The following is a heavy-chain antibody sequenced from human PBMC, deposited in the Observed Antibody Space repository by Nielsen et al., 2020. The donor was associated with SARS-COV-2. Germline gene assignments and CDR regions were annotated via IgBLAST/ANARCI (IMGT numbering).Heavy chain of an antibody. D-gene: IGHD3-22*01. Sequence: VRQAPGKGLEWVGRIKSKTDGGTTDYAAPVKGRFTISRDDSKNTLYLQMNSLGAEDTAVYNCAKGPDEYDSNNYLYYFDYWGQGTLVTVSS. J-gene: IGHJ4*02. CDR2: IKSKTDGGTT. CDR3: AKGPDEYDSNNYLYYFDY. V-gene: IGHV3-15*01.